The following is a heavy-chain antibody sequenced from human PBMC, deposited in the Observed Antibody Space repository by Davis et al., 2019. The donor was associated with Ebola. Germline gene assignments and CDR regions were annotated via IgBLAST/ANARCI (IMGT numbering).Heavy chain of an antibody. Sequence: SSYSMNWVRQPPGKGLEWIGSIYYTGTTYYNPSLESRVTMSVDTSKNHFSLRLSSVTAADTAVYYCVRQGDLGWGQGTLVTVSS. J-gene: IGHJ4*02. CDR3: VRQGDLG. CDR1: SSYS. D-gene: IGHD7-27*01. CDR2: IYYTGTT. V-gene: IGHV4-39*01.